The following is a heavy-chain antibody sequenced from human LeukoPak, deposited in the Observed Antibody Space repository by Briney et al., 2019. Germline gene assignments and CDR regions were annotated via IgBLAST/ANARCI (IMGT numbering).Heavy chain of an antibody. Sequence: GGSLRLSCAVSGFTVGASYMSWVRQAPGKGLEWVSVIYSGGNTGYADSVKGRFSISRDNSKNMLYLQMNSLRVEDTAVYYCARDGKDSSGYYFGDSWGQGTLVTVSS. CDR1: GFTVGASY. D-gene: IGHD3-22*01. J-gene: IGHJ4*02. CDR2: IYSGGNT. V-gene: IGHV3-66*01. CDR3: ARDGKDSSGYYFGDS.